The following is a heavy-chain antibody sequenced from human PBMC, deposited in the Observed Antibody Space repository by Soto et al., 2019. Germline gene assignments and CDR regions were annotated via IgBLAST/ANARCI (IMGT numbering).Heavy chain of an antibody. J-gene: IGHJ4*02. Sequence: SETLSLTCDVSGGSISSSNWWSWVRQPPGKGLEWIGEIYHSGSTNYNPSLKSRGTISVDKSKNQFSLKLSSVTAADTAVYYCANQMMDCSSTSCYGRLDYWGQG. CDR1: GGSISSSNW. CDR2: IYHSGST. CDR3: ANQMMDCSSTSCYGRLDY. D-gene: IGHD2-2*01. V-gene: IGHV4-4*02.